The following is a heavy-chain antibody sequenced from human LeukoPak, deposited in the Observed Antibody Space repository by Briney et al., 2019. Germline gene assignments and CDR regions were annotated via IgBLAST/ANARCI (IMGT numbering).Heavy chain of an antibody. CDR2: INHSGST. D-gene: IGHD6-13*01. CDR1: GGSFSGYY. Sequence: PSETLSLTCAVYGGSFSGYYWSWIRQPPGKGLEWIGEINHSGSTNYNPSLKSRVTISVDTSKNQFSLKLSSLTAADTAVYYCASESSPSYSSSWYPRSRYFQHWGQGTLVTVSS. J-gene: IGHJ1*01. CDR3: ASESSPSYSSSWYPRSRYFQH. V-gene: IGHV4-34*01.